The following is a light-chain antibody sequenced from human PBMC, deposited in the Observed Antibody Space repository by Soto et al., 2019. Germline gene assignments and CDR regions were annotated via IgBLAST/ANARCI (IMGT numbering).Light chain of an antibody. V-gene: IGLV2-11*01. J-gene: IGLJ1*01. CDR2: DVT. CDR3: CSYAGSSTYV. Sequence: QSVLTQPRSVSGSPGQSVTISCTGTSSDVGGYNFVSWFQQHPGKAPKLMIYDVTKRPSGVPDRFSGSKSGNTASLTISGVQAEDADYYYCCSYAGSSTYVFGTGTKVTVL. CDR1: SSDVGGYNF.